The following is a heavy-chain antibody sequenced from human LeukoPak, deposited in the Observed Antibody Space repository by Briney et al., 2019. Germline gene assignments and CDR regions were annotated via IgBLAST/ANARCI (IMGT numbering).Heavy chain of an antibody. V-gene: IGHV3-64D*06. J-gene: IGHJ5*02. D-gene: IGHD1-26*01. Sequence: PGGSLRLSCSASGFTFSSYAMHWVRQAPGKGLEYVSAISSNGGSTYYADSVKGRFTISRDNSKNTLYLQMSSLRAEDTAVYYCVKGYSGSHYPHWFDPWGQGTLVTVSS. CDR1: GFTFSSYA. CDR2: ISSNGGST. CDR3: VKGYSGSHYPHWFDP.